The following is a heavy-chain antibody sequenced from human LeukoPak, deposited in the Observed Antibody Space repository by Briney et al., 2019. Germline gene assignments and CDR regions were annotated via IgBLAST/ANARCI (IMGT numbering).Heavy chain of an antibody. D-gene: IGHD4-17*01. CDR2: IKQDGSEK. V-gene: IGHV3-7*01. CDR1: GFTFSSYA. Sequence: GGSLRLSCAASGFTFSSYAMSRVRQAPGKGLEWVANIKQDGSEKYYVDSVKGRFTISRDNAKNSLYLQMNSLRAEDTAVYYCARYYGDYPSGFDYWGQGTLVTVSS. CDR3: ARYYGDYPSGFDY. J-gene: IGHJ4*02.